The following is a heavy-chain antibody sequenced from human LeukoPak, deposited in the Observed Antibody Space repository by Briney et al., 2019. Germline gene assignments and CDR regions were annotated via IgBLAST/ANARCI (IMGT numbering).Heavy chain of an antibody. J-gene: IGHJ5*02. Sequence: PGGSLRLSCAGSGINFSSYRMNWVRQAPGKGLEWVSSISSSSSYIYYADSVKGRFTISRDNAKNSLYLQMNSLRAEDTAVYYCARDVAGFDPWGQGTLVTVSS. CDR1: GINFSSYR. CDR2: ISSSSSYI. CDR3: ARDVAGFDP. V-gene: IGHV3-21*01.